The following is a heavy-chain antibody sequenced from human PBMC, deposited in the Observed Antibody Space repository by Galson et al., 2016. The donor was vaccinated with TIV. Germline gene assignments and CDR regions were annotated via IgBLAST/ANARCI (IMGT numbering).Heavy chain of an antibody. CDR3: ARQPRTTMVQLDVYYYFDV. CDR2: IYPGDSHT. CDR1: GYSFSDYW. V-gene: IGHV5-51*01. J-gene: IGHJ6*03. D-gene: IGHD5-18*01. Sequence: QSGAEEKKPGEFLKISCRGSGYSFSDYWIAWVRQMPGKGLEWMGIIYPGDSHTKYSPSFQGQVTISADKSTSTAYLQWSNLKASDSGMYYCARQPRTTMVQLDVYYYFDVWGKGTTVTVSS.